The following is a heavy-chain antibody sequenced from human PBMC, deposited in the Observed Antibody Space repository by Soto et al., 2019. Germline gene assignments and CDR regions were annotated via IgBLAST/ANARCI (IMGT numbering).Heavy chain of an antibody. CDR1: GFSLSTSGVG. J-gene: IGHJ4*02. Sequence: SGPTLVNPTQTLTLTCTLSGFSLSTSGVGVGWSRQPPGKALECLALIYWNDYKGYSPSLKRRVIITKDTSKNQVVLTMTNMDPVHTATYYCAHVTNWSLAYWGQGTMVTVSS. CDR2: IYWNDYK. D-gene: IGHD1-1*01. V-gene: IGHV2-5*01. CDR3: AHVTNWSLAY.